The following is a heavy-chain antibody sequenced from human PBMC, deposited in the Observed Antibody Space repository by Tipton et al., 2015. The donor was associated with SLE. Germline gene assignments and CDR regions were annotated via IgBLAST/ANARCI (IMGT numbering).Heavy chain of an antibody. CDR1: GFTFSSYS. J-gene: IGHJ4*02. D-gene: IGHD1-26*01. CDR2: ISSSSGYI. V-gene: IGHV3-21*06. Sequence: GSLRLSCAASGFTFSSYSMNWVRQAPGKGLEWVSSISSSSGYIYYADSVKGRFTISRDNAKNSLYLQMNSLTAEDTAVYYCAREIPSTWEPFDYWGQGTLVTVSS. CDR3: AREIPSTWEPFDY.